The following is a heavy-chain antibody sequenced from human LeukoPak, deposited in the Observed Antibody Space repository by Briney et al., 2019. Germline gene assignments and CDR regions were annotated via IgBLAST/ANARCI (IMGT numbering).Heavy chain of an antibody. J-gene: IGHJ5*02. V-gene: IGHV4-34*01. Sequence: PSETLSLTCAVYGGSFSGYYWSWIRQPPGKGLEWIGEINHSGSTNYNPSLKSRVTISVDTSKNQFSLKLRSVTAADTAVYYCARTALYDSSGYPSDNWFDPWGQGTLVTVSS. CDR3: ARTALYDSSGYPSDNWFDP. CDR1: GGSFSGYY. D-gene: IGHD3-22*01. CDR2: INHSGST.